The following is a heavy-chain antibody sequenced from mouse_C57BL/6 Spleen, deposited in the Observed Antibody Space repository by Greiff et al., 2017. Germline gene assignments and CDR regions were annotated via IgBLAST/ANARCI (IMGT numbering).Heavy chain of an antibody. CDR3: ARGGNYLYYAMDY. J-gene: IGHJ4*01. CDR1: GYAFSSSW. V-gene: IGHV1-82*01. CDR2: IYPGDGDT. D-gene: IGHD2-1*01. Sequence: QVQLQQSGPELVKPGASVKISCKASGYAFSSSWMNWVKQRPGKGLEWIGRIYPGDGDTNYNGKFKGKATLTADKSSSTAYMQLSSLTSEDSAVYFCARGGNYLYYAMDYWGQGTSVTVSS.